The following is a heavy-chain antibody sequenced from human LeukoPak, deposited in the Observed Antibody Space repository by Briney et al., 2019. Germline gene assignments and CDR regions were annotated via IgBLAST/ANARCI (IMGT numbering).Heavy chain of an antibody. CDR2: TSYDGGNT. Sequence: GSLRLSCAASGFTFSAYGMHWVRQAPGKGLEWQAVTSYDGGNTYYTASVKGRFTISRDNSNNTLDLQMNSLRAEDTAVYYCAKDSSSGSSYYFHGMDVWGQGTTVIVSS. J-gene: IGHJ6*02. CDR3: AKDSSSGSSYYFHGMDV. CDR1: GFTFSAYG. D-gene: IGHD3-10*01. V-gene: IGHV3-30*18.